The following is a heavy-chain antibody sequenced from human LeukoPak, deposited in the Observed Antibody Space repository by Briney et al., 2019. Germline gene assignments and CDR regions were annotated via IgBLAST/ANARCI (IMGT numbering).Heavy chain of an antibody. CDR2: ISGSSSTI. D-gene: IGHD5-18*01. J-gene: IGHJ3*01. V-gene: IGHV3-48*01. Sequence: PGGSLRLSCAASGFTFSSYCMNWVRQAPGKGLEWVSYISGSSSTITYTDSVKGRFTISRDNAKKSVYLQMDGLTAEDTATYYCARDGFSYGYRVAAFDFWGQGTMVTVSS. CDR1: GFTFSSYC. CDR3: ARDGFSYGYRVAAFDF.